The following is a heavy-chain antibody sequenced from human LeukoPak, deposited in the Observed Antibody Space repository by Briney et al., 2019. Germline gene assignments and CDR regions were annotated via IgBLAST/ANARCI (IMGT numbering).Heavy chain of an antibody. Sequence: SETLSLTCTVSGGSISSSSYYWGWIRQPPGKGLEWIGSIYYSGSTYYNPSLKSRVTISVDTSTNQFSLKLSSVTAADTAVYYCARDKEQWPGGDAFDIWGQGTMVTVSS. CDR2: IYYSGST. J-gene: IGHJ3*02. CDR1: GGSISSSSYY. V-gene: IGHV4-39*07. CDR3: ARDKEQWPGGDAFDI. D-gene: IGHD6-19*01.